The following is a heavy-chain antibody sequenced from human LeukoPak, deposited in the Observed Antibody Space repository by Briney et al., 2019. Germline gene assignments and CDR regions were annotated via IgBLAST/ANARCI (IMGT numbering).Heavy chain of an antibody. J-gene: IGHJ3*02. Sequence: ASVKVSCKVSGYTLTELSMHWVRQAPGKGLEWMGGFDPEDGETIYAQKFQGRVTMTEDTSTDTAYMELSSLRSEDTAVYYCAKGLMYNGIVGAFDIWGQGTMVTVSS. V-gene: IGHV1-24*01. CDR1: GYTLTELS. CDR2: FDPEDGET. D-gene: IGHD1-14*01. CDR3: AKGLMYNGIVGAFDI.